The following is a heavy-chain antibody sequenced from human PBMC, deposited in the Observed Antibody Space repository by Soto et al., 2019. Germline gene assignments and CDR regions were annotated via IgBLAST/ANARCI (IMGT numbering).Heavy chain of an antibody. J-gene: IGHJ6*02. Sequence: ASVKVSCKASGYTFTSYYMHWVRQAPGQGLEWMGIINPSGGSTSYAQKSQGRVTMTRDTSTSTVYMELSSLRSEDTAVYYCARDRAYYDFWSGYSNYYYYYGMDVWGQGTTVTVSS. D-gene: IGHD3-3*01. CDR1: GYTFTSYY. V-gene: IGHV1-46*01. CDR3: ARDRAYYDFWSGYSNYYYYYGMDV. CDR2: INPSGGST.